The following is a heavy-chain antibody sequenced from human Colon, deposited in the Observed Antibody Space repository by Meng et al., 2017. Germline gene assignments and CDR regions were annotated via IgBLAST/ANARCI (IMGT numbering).Heavy chain of an antibody. D-gene: IGHD5-24*01. CDR2: INHWGSI. V-gene: IGHV4-34*01. CDR1: GGSLTDFY. Sequence: GSLRLSCTVSGGSLTDFYWSWIRQPPGKGLEWIGEINHWGSINYTPSLRSRVTISLQRSTNQFSLILTSITAADTGVYYCARGGNIVRELAKPFDVWGQGTLVTVSS. CDR3: ARGGNIVRELAKPFDV. J-gene: IGHJ4*02.